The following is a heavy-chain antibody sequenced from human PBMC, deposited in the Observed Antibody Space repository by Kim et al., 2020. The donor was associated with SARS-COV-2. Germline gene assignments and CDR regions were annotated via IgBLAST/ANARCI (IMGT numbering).Heavy chain of an antibody. CDR3: ARESPGIRGVACDI. CDR1: EFTLSSYE. CDR2: ITTSGNTV. D-gene: IGHD3-10*01. J-gene: IGHJ3*02. Sequence: GGSLRLSCEASEFTLSSYEMNWVRQAPGKGLGWVSYITTSGNTVHYADSVRGRFTVSRDNAKNSLYLQLNSPRAEDTAVYDCARESPGIRGVACDIWGEGTMVTVSS. V-gene: IGHV3-48*03.